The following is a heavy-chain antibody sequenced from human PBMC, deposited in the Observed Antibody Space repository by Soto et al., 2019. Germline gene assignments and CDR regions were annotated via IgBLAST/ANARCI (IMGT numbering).Heavy chain of an antibody. Sequence: ESRKISFHAPGYSFSSSWIGWVREVPGKGLEWMGIIDPNDSQTIYSPSFQGQVTISADKSIDTAYLQWSSLKTSDTAMYYSARHAGNSWRGNYFDYWGQGALVTVSS. CDR3: ARHAGNSWRGNYFDY. V-gene: IGHV5-51*01. CDR1: GYSFSSSW. J-gene: IGHJ4*02. CDR2: IDPNDSQT. D-gene: IGHD6-13*01.